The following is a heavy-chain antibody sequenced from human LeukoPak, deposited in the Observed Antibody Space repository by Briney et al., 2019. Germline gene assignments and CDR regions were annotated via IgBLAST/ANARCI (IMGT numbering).Heavy chain of an antibody. Sequence: PSETLSLTCAVYGGSFSGYYWSWIRQPPGKGLEWIGEINHSGSTNYNPSLKSRVTISVDTSKNQFSLKLSSVTAADTGVYYCARLTAYDFWSGYYPICFDYWGQGTLVTVSS. CDR3: ARLTAYDFWSGYYPICFDY. V-gene: IGHV4-34*01. CDR1: GGSFSGYY. D-gene: IGHD3-3*01. J-gene: IGHJ4*02. CDR2: INHSGST.